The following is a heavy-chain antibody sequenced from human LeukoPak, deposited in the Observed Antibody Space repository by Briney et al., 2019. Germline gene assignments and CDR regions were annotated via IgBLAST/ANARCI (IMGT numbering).Heavy chain of an antibody. Sequence: SVKVSCKASGFTFTSSAVQWVRQARGQRLEWIGWIVVGSGNTNYAQKFQERVTITRDMSTSTAYMELCSLRSEDTAVYYCAALSTTINPLYFDYWGQGTLVTVSS. CDR2: IVVGSGNT. D-gene: IGHD3-9*01. V-gene: IGHV1-58*01. J-gene: IGHJ4*02. CDR3: AALSTTINPLYFDY. CDR1: GFTFTSSA.